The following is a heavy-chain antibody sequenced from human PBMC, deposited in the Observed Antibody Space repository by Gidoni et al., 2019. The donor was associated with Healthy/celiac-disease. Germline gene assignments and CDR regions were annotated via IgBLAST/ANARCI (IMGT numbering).Heavy chain of an antibody. D-gene: IGHD3-10*01. J-gene: IGHJ6*02. CDR1: GGSISSSSYY. CDR2: IYYSGST. V-gene: IGHV4-39*01. CDR3: ARQPRDYYGSGSYHKWSLGYYGMDV. Sequence: QLQLQESGPGLVKPSETLSLTCTVSGGSISSSSYYWGWIRQPPGKGLEWIGSIYYSGSTYYNPSLKSLVTISVDTSKNQFSLKLSSVTAADTAVYYCARQPRDYYGSGSYHKWSLGYYGMDVWGQGTTVTVSS.